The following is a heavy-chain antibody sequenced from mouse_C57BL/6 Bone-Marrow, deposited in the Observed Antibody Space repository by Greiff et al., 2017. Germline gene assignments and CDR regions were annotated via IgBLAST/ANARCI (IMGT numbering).Heavy chain of an antibody. V-gene: IGHV7-3*01. CDR3: ARYMLLQPFYWYFDV. Sequence: EVQGVESGGGLVQPGGSLSLSCAASGFTFTDYYMSWVRQPPGKALEWLGFIRNKANGYTTEYSASVKGRFTISRDNSQSILYLQMNALRAEDSATYYCARYMLLQPFYWYFDVWGTGTTVTVSS. CDR1: GFTFTDYY. J-gene: IGHJ1*03. D-gene: IGHD1-1*01. CDR2: IRNKANGYTT.